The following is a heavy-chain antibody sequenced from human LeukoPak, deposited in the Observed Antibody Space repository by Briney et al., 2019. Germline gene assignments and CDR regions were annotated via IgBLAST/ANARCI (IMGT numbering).Heavy chain of an antibody. D-gene: IGHD3-22*01. CDR3: AREYYYDSSGYYGTSYNWFDP. V-gene: IGHV1-18*01. Sequence: ASVKVSCKASGYTFTSYGISWVRQAPGQGLEWMGWISAYNGNTNYAQKLQGRVTMTTDTSTSTAYMELRSLRSDDTAVYYCAREYYYDSSGYYGTSYNWFDPWGQGTLSPSPQ. CDR1: GYTFTSYG. CDR2: ISAYNGNT. J-gene: IGHJ5*02.